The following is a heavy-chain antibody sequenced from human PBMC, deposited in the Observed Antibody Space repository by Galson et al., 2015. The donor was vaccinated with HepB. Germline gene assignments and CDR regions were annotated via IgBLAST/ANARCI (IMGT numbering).Heavy chain of an antibody. CDR3: ARDPPPDLDYYFDS. Sequence: SVKVSCKASGYTFTSYYMHWVRQAPGQGLEWMGIINPSGGRTSYAQKFQGGVTMTRDTSTSTVYMELSNLRSEDTAVYYCARDPPPDLDYYFDSWGQGTLVTVSS. CDR2: INPSGGRT. CDR1: GYTFTSYY. D-gene: IGHD3/OR15-3a*01. V-gene: IGHV1-46*01. J-gene: IGHJ4*02.